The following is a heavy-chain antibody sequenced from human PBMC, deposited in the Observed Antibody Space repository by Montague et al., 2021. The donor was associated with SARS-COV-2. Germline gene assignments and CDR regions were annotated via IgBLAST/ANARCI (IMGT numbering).Heavy chain of an antibody. CDR2: IYYSGST. D-gene: IGHD2-2*01. V-gene: IGHV4-39*01. CDR1: GGSISSSSYY. CDR3: ARFVRYCSRTSCYAFDY. Sequence: SETLSLTCTVSGGSISSSSYYWGWIRQPPAKGLAWIGNIYYSGSTYSNPSLKSRVTISVDTSKNQFSLKLSSVTAADTAIYYCARFVRYCSRTSCYAFDYWGQGSLVTVSS. J-gene: IGHJ4*02.